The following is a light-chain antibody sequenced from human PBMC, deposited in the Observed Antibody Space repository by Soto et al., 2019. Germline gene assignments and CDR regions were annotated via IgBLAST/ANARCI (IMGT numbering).Light chain of an antibody. J-gene: IGLJ1*01. V-gene: IGLV2-14*01. CDR2: DVT. CDR3: SSYTRSSTLYV. Sequence: QSVLTQPASVSGSPGQSITISCTGTSSDVGDNNYVSWYQQHPGKAPKLMIYDVTHRPSGISNRFSGSKSGNTASLTISGLQAEDEADYYCSSYTRSSTLYVFGTGTKPTL. CDR1: SSDVGDNNY.